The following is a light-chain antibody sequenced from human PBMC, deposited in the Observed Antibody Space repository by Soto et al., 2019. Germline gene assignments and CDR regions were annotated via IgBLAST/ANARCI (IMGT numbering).Light chain of an antibody. Sequence: QSVLTQPPSVSGAPGQRVTISCTGSSSNIGTGYDIHWYQQLPGTAPKLLIDGNSNRPSGVPDRFSGSKSGTSAALAIPGLKAEDAADYYCQSYDSSLSGVVFGGGTKLSGL. V-gene: IGLV1-40*01. CDR3: QSYDSSLSGVV. CDR1: SSNIGTGYD. CDR2: GNS. J-gene: IGLJ2*01.